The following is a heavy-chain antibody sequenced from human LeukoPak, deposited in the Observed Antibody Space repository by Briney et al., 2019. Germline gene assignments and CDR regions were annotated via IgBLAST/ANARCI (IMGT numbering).Heavy chain of an antibody. Sequence: SETLSLTCTVSGGSISSYYWSWIRQPPGKGLEWIGYIYYSGSTNYNPSLKSRVTISVDTSKNQFSLKLSSVTAADTAVYYCAGGRGDILTGYDHYWGQGTLVTVSS. D-gene: IGHD3-9*01. V-gene: IGHV4-59*12. CDR2: IYYSGST. CDR1: GGSISSYY. J-gene: IGHJ4*02. CDR3: AGGRGDILTGYDHY.